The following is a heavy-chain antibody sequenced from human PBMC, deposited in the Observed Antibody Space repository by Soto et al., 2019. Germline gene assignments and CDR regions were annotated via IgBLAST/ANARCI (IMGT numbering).Heavy chain of an antibody. CDR2: ISSSGDTI. D-gene: IGHD6-19*01. Sequence: GGSLRLSCAASGFTFSGYSMNWVRQAPGKGLEWIAYISSSGDTILYADSVGGRFTISRDDAKNSLYLQMNSLRDEDTAAYYCVRGKIAVPGTQYYGLDVWGQGTTVTVSS. CDR3: VRGKIAVPGTQYYGLDV. CDR1: GFTFSGYS. V-gene: IGHV3-48*02. J-gene: IGHJ6*02.